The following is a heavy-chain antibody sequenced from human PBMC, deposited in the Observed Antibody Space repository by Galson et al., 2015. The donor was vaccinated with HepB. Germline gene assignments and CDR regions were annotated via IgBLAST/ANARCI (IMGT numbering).Heavy chain of an antibody. CDR1: GFTFSSYS. D-gene: IGHD3-16*02. Sequence: SLRLSCAASGFTFSSYSMNWVRQAPGKGLEWVSSISSSSSYIYYADSVKGRFTISRDNAKNSLYLQMNSLRAEDTAVYYCASLRRGTYYDYVWGSYRYGDSDYWGQGTLVTVSS. V-gene: IGHV3-21*01. J-gene: IGHJ4*02. CDR3: ASLRRGTYYDYVWGSYRYGDSDY. CDR2: ISSSSSYI.